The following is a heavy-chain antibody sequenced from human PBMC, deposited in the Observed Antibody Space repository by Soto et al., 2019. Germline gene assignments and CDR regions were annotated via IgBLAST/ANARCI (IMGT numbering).Heavy chain of an antibody. J-gene: IGHJ4*02. CDR3: ARDPHS. Sequence: PSETLSLTCAVSGGSISSGGFSWSWIRQPPGKGLEWIGYMYHSGSTYYNPSLKSRVTISIDRSKNQFSLKLSSVTAADTAVYYSARDPHSWGQGLLVNVS. CDR1: GGSISSGGFS. CDR2: MYHSGST. V-gene: IGHV4-30-2*01.